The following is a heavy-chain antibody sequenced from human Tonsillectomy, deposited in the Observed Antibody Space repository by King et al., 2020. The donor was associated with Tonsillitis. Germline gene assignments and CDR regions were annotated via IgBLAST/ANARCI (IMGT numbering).Heavy chain of an antibody. Sequence: VQLQESGPGVVKPSETLSLTCTVSGDSIRSHFWSWIRQPAGKRLEWIGRIYTSGSTTYNPSLKSRVTMSVDTSKNHFSLKMTSVTAADTAMYYCARDEVVPAAFSVDVFDVWGQGAMVTVSS. CDR2: IYTSGST. D-gene: IGHD2-2*01. CDR1: GDSIRSHF. CDR3: ARDEVVPAAFSVDVFDV. J-gene: IGHJ3*01. V-gene: IGHV4-4*07.